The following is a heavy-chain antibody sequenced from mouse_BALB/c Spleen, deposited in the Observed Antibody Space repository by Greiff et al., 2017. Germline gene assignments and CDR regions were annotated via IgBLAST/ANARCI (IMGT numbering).Heavy chain of an antibody. D-gene: IGHD2-10*02. CDR2: ISSGSSTI. CDR3: AREFGNYAMDY. J-gene: IGHJ4*01. CDR1: GFTFSSFG. Sequence: DVQLQESGGGLVQPGGSRKLSCAASGFTFSSFGMHWVRQAPEKGLEWVAYISSGSSTIYYADTVKGRFTISRDNPKNTLFLQMTSLRSEDTAMYYCAREFGNYAMDYWGQGTSVTVSS. V-gene: IGHV5-17*02.